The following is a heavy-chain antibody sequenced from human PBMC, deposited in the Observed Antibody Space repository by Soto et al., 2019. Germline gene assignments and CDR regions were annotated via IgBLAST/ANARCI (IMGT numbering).Heavy chain of an antibody. V-gene: IGHV4-30-4*01. CDR2: IYYSGST. CDR3: ARFKYSSSSSWFDP. J-gene: IGHJ5*02. Sequence: SETLSLTCSVSGGSISSGDYYWSWIRQPPGKGLEWIGYIYYSGSTYYNPSLKSRVTISLDTSKNQFSLKLSSVTAADTAVYYCARFKYSSSSSWFDPWGPGPLVTVSS. CDR1: GGSISSGDYY. D-gene: IGHD6-6*01.